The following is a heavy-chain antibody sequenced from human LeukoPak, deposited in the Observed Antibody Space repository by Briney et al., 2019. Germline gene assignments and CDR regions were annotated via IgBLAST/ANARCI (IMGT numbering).Heavy chain of an antibody. CDR1: GGSISGYY. D-gene: IGHD2/OR15-2a*01. V-gene: IGHV4-59*08. CDR3: AGHHPRNTVDF. Sequence: PSETVSLTCTVSGGSISGYYWSWIRQPPGKGLEWIAYISDIGSINYNPSLKSRVTISLDTSKNQFSLKLSSVTAADTAVYYCAGHHPRNTVDFWGQGTLVTVSS. J-gene: IGHJ4*02. CDR2: ISDIGSI.